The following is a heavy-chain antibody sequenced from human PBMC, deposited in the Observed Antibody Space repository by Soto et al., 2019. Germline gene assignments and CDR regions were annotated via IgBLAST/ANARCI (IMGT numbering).Heavy chain of an antibody. D-gene: IGHD6-13*01. Sequence: ASVKVSCKASGYTFTSYGISWVRQAPGQGLEWMGWISAYNGNTNYAQKLQGRVTMTTDISTSTAYMELRSLRSDDTAVYYCARDPNSSSWYLPPLDAFDIWGQGTMVTVSS. CDR1: GYTFTSYG. V-gene: IGHV1-18*01. CDR2: ISAYNGNT. CDR3: ARDPNSSSWYLPPLDAFDI. J-gene: IGHJ3*02.